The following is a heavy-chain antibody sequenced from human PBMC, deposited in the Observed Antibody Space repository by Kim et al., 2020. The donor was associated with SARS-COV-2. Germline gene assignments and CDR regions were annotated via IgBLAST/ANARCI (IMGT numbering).Heavy chain of an antibody. D-gene: IGHD6-13*01. CDR3: ATWGIAAAGTSYFDL. V-gene: IGHV1-24*01. J-gene: IGHJ2*01. Sequence: QKFQGRVTITEDTSTDTAYMELSSLRSEDTAVYYCATWGIAAAGTSYFDLWGRGTLVTVSS.